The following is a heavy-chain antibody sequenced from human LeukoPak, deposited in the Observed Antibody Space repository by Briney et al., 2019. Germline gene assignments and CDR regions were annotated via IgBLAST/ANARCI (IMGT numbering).Heavy chain of an antibody. Sequence: SETLSLTCAVYGGSFSGYYWSWIRQPPGKGLEWIGYFYYSGSTNYNPSLKSRVTISVDTSKNQFSLKLSSVTAADTAVYYCAINVGDPRYFDYWGQRTLVTVSS. CDR3: AINVGDPRYFDY. D-gene: IGHD3-10*01. J-gene: IGHJ4*02. CDR1: GGSFSGYY. V-gene: IGHV4-59*01. CDR2: FYYSGST.